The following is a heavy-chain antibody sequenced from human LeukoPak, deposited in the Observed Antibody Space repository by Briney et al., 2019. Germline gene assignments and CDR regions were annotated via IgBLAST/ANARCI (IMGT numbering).Heavy chain of an antibody. J-gene: IGHJ5*02. D-gene: IGHD3-16*01. V-gene: IGHV3-74*01. CDR1: GFTFSRYW. CDR3: ARAKGGFDP. CDR2: INSDGSST. Sequence: GGSLRLSCAASGFTFSRYWMHWVRQAPGKGLVWVSRINSDGSSTSYADSLKGRFTLSRDNDKNTLYLQMNSLRAEDTAVYYCARAKGGFDPWGQGTLVTVSS.